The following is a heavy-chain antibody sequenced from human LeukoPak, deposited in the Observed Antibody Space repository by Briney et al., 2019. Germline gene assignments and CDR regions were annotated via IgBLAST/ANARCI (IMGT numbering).Heavy chain of an antibody. Sequence: GGSLRLSCAASGFTFSSYEMNWVRQAPGKGLEWVSYISSSGSTKYYADSVKGRFTISRDNAKDSLYLQMNSLRAEDTALYYCARHRRRDGNNYLDYWGQGTLVTVSS. J-gene: IGHJ4*02. CDR1: GFTFSSYE. D-gene: IGHD5-24*01. CDR3: ARHRRRDGNNYLDY. CDR2: ISSSGSTK. V-gene: IGHV3-48*03.